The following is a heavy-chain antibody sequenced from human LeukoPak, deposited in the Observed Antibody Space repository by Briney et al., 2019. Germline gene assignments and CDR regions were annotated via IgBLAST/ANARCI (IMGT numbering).Heavy chain of an antibody. CDR3: ARRRYYDGSGYLE. V-gene: IGHV4-39*01. Sequence: SETLSLTCSVSGDSVSRSDSYWDWIRQPTGKRLEWIGTIYHSGRTYYSPSLKGRVTMSVDPSNNQFSLNLRSVTAADTAVYYCARRRYYDGSGYLEWGQGTLLSVSS. J-gene: IGHJ1*01. CDR2: IYHSGRT. CDR1: GDSVSRSDSY. D-gene: IGHD3-22*01.